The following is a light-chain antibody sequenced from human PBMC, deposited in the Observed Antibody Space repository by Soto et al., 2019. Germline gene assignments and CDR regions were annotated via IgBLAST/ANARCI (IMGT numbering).Light chain of an antibody. CDR3: QQYNNYPRT. V-gene: IGKV1-5*01. CDR1: QSISNW. CDR2: DVS. Sequence: DIQITQYPSTLSASVGDRVTITCRASQSISNWLAWYQQRPGKVPNLLIYDVSSLESGVPSRFRGSGSRTEFTLTIDSLQTDDFATYYCQQYNNYPRTFGGGTRVDIK. J-gene: IGKJ4*01.